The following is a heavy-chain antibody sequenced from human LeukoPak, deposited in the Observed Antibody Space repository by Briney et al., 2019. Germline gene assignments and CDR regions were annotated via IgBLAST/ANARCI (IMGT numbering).Heavy chain of an antibody. CDR2: ISGNGDDT. Sequence: GGSLRLSCAVSGFTFSSYGMTWVRQAPGKGLEWVSTISGNGDDTYYADSVEGRFTISRDNSENTLYLQMNSLRAEDTAIYFCAKDDAPARWLRSPQLLDHWGQGTLVTVPS. D-gene: IGHD5-12*01. CDR3: AKDDAPARWLRSPQLLDH. V-gene: IGHV3-23*01. J-gene: IGHJ4*02. CDR1: GFTFSSYG.